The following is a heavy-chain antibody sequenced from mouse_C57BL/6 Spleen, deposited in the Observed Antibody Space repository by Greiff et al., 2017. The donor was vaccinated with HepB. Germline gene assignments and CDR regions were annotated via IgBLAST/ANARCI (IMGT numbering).Heavy chain of an antibody. D-gene: IGHD3-2*02. J-gene: IGHJ2*01. V-gene: IGHV1-83*01. CDR1: YTFTDYYM. CDR2: YPGSGNTY. Sequence: VQLQQSGPELVKPGASVKMSCKASGYTFTDYYMHWVKQKPGKGLEWIGEIYPGSGNTYYNETFTGKATLTADTSSSTAYMQLSSLASEDAAVYFCASRSSGDEDFDYWGQCTTLTVSS. CDR3: SRSSGDEDFDY.